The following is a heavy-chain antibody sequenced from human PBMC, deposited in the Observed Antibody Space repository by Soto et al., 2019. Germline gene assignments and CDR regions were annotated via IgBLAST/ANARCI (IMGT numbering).Heavy chain of an antibody. J-gene: IGHJ3*02. CDR1: GYTFTSYY. Sequence: ASVKVSCKASGYTFTSYYMHWVRQAPGQGLEWMGIINPSGGSTSYAQKFQGRVTMTRDTSTSTVYMELSSLRSEDTAVYYCAREFIAYYYDSNRAFDIWGQGTMVTVSS. CDR3: AREFIAYYYDSNRAFDI. D-gene: IGHD3-22*01. CDR2: INPSGGST. V-gene: IGHV1-46*01.